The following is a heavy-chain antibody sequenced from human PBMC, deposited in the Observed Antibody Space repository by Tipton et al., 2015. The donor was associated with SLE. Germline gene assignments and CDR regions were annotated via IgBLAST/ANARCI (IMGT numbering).Heavy chain of an antibody. V-gene: IGHV4-59*08. D-gene: IGHD3-10*01. Sequence: TLSLTCTVSSGSISSHHWNWIRQPPGKGLEWIGDIHYSGSTNYNPSHKSRVTMSVDTSKNQFSLELRSVTAADTAVYYCARAPSGSGSFYYFYYMDVWGKGTTVTVSS. CDR3: ARAPSGSGSFYYFYYMDV. CDR2: IHYSGST. J-gene: IGHJ6*03. CDR1: SGSISSHH.